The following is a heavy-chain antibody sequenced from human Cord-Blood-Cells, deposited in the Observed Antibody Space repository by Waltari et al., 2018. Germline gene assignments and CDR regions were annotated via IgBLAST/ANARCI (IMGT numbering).Heavy chain of an antibody. Sequence: QLQLQESGPGLVKPSETLSLTCTVSGGSISSSSYYWGWIRQPPGKGLEWIGSIYYSGSTYYNPTLKRRGNRSVDTSKRQFSLRRSSVTAADTAVYYCARRCSSTSCYFRVDYWGEGTLVTVSS. D-gene: IGHD2-2*01. CDR2: IYYSGST. V-gene: IGHV4-39*01. CDR3: ARRCSSTSCYFRVDY. CDR1: GGSISSSSYY. J-gene: IGHJ4*02.